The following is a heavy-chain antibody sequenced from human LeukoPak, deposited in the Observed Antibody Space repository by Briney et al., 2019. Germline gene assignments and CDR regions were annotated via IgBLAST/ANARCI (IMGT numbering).Heavy chain of an antibody. CDR1: GFTFSSYG. Sequence: GRSLRLSCAASGFTFSSYGMHWVRQAPGKGLEWVAFIRYDGSNKYYADSVKGRFTISRDNSKNTLYLQMNSLRAEDTAVYYCAKDANYYDSSGYYTKGEYFDYWGQGTLVTVSS. J-gene: IGHJ4*02. CDR2: IRYDGSNK. CDR3: AKDANYYDSSGYYTKGEYFDY. D-gene: IGHD3-22*01. V-gene: IGHV3-30*02.